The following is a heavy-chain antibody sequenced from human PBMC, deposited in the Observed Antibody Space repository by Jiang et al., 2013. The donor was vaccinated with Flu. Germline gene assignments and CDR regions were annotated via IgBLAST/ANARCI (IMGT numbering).Heavy chain of an antibody. D-gene: IGHD4-11*01. CDR1: GYSFTSYW. Sequence: GAEVKKPGESLKISCKGSGYSFTSYWIGWVRQMPGKGLEWMGIIYPGDSDTRYSPSFQGQVTISADKSISTAYLQWSSLKASDTAMYYCARHRLQYPVRAPSLFDYWGQGTLVTVSS. CDR2: IYPGDSDT. CDR3: ARHRLQYPVRAPSLFDY. V-gene: IGHV5-51*01. J-gene: IGHJ4*02.